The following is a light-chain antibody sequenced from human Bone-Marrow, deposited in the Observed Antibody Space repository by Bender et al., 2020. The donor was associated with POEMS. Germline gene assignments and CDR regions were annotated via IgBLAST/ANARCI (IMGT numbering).Light chain of an antibody. CDR2: DVT. CDR1: SSDVGGYNY. J-gene: IGLJ3*02. V-gene: IGLV2-8*01. CDR3: TTYTSSSWV. Sequence: QSALTQPPSASGSPGQSVAISCTGTSSDVGGYNYVSWYQQHPDKAPKLIIYDVTKRPSGVPDRFSASRSGYTASLTISGLQAEDEADYYCTTYTSSSWVFGGGTKVTVL.